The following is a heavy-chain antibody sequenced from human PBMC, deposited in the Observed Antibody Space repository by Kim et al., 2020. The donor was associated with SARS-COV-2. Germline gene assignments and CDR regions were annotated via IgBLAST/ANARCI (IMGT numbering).Heavy chain of an antibody. J-gene: IGHJ4*02. CDR3: TRYDY. Sequence: TKTEGGTIDYAAPVKGRFTISRDDSENTLYLQMNSLKTEDTAVYYCTRYDYWGQGTLVTVSS. CDR2: TKTEGGTI. D-gene: IGHD3-9*01. V-gene: IGHV3-15*01.